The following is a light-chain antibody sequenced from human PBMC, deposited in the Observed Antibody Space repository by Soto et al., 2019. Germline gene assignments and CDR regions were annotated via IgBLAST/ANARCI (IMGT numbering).Light chain of an antibody. CDR1: SSNIGAGYD. CDR2: GNS. Sequence: QSVLTQPPSVSGAPGQRVTISCTGSSSNIGAGYDVHWYQQLPGTAPKLLIYGNSNRPSEVPDRFSGSKSGTSASLAITGLQAEEEADYYCQSYDSSLSGFVVFGGGTKLTVL. J-gene: IGLJ2*01. CDR3: QSYDSSLSGFVV. V-gene: IGLV1-40*01.